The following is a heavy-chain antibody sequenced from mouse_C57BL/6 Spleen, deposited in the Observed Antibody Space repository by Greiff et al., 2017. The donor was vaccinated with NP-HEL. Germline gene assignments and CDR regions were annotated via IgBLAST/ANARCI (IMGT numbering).Heavy chain of an antibody. D-gene: IGHD1-1*01. V-gene: IGHV1-64*01. CDR1: GYTFTSYW. Sequence: QVQLKQPGAELVKPGASVKLSCKASGYTFTSYWMHWVKQRPGQGLEWIGMIHPNSGSTNYNEKFKSKATLTVDKSSSTAYVQLSSLTSEDSAVYYCAKGHDGSLHWYFDVWGTGTTVTVSS. CDR3: AKGHDGSLHWYFDV. CDR2: IHPNSGST. J-gene: IGHJ1*03.